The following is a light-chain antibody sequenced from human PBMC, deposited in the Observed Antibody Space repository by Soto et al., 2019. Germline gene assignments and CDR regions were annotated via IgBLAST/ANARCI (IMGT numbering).Light chain of an antibody. CDR1: SSDVGAYDY. V-gene: IGLV2-8*01. CDR3: SSYAKTTNFV. J-gene: IGLJ1*01. Sequence: QSVLTQPPSASGSPGQSVTISCTGTSSDVGAYDYVSWYQQHPGEAPKLMIYEVTKRPSGVPDRFSGSKSGNTASLTVSGLQAEDEADYYCSSYAKTTNFVFGTGTKVT. CDR2: EVT.